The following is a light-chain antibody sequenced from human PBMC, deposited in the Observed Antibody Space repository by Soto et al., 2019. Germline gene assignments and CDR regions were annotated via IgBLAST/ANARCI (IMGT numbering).Light chain of an antibody. Sequence: QLVLTQSHSSSASLGASVMVTCSRSRGRRSYAIAGPQQQPEKGPRYLMKLSGDGRHSKGDGLPDRVSGSSSGADRYRTISRLQSEHEADYYCQTWDTGARVVCGRGTPLTVL. V-gene: IGLV4-69*01. CDR2: LSGDGRH. J-gene: IGLJ2*01. CDR1: RGRRSYA. CDR3: QTWDTGARVV.